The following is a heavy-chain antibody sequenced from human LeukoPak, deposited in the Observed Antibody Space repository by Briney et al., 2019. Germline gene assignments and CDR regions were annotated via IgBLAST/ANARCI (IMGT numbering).Heavy chain of an antibody. Sequence: GGSLRLSCAASGFTFSSYWMSWVRQAPGKGLEWVANIKQDGSEKYYVDSVKGRFTISRDNAKNSLYLQMNSLRAEDTAVYYCARVMTRYYYYYMDVWGQGTLVTVSS. CDR1: GFTFSSYW. J-gene: IGHJ6*03. CDR3: ARVMTRYYYYYMDV. CDR2: IKQDGSEK. V-gene: IGHV3-7*01. D-gene: IGHD2-8*01.